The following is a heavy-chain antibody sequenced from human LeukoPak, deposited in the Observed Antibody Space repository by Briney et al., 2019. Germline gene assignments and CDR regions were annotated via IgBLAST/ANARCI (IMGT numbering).Heavy chain of an antibody. CDR2: INTNTGNP. V-gene: IGHV7-4-1*02. D-gene: IGHD1-26*01. J-gene: IGHJ6*03. CDR3: ARVGSGSYFGLPFYYYYYMDV. Sequence: ASVKVSRKASGYTFTSYAMNWVRQAPGQGLEWMGWINTNTGNPTYAQGFTGRFVFSLDTSVSTAYLQISSLKAEDTAVYYCARVGSGSYFGLPFYYYYYMDVWGKGTTVTVSS. CDR1: GYTFTSYA.